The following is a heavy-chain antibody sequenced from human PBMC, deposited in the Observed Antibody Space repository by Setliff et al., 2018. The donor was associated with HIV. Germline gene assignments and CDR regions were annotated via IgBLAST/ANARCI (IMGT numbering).Heavy chain of an antibody. Sequence: GGSLRLSCAASGFTFSHYAMTWVRQAPGKGLEWVSAISGSGDSTYYADSVKGRFTISRDNSKNTLYLQMNSLRAEDTALYYCAANRWGYWGQGTLVTVSS. CDR1: GFTFSHYA. J-gene: IGHJ4*02. CDR2: ISGSGDST. CDR3: AANRWGY. V-gene: IGHV3-23*01. D-gene: IGHD1-26*01.